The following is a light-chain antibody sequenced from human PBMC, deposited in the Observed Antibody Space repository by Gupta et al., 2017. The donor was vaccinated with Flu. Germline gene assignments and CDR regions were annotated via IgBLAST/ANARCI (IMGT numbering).Light chain of an antibody. CDR2: EVS. CDR1: NSDVGAYGW. J-gene: IGLJ3*02. Sequence: QSALTKPASVSGSPGKSITISCTGSNSDVGAYGWVGWYQQHPGKAPKLIIREVSNRSLGVAGRFSGSKAGSVASLTISGLPAEDEAIYYCSSDSSSRSLLFGGGTKLTVV. V-gene: IGLV2-14*01. CDR3: SSDSSSRSLL.